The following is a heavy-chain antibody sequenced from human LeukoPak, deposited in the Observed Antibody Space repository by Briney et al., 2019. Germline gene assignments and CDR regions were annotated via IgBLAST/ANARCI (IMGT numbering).Heavy chain of an antibody. Sequence: GGSPRLSCAASGFPFSNYWMSWVRQAPGKGLEWVASIKEDGSQKYYVDSVKGRFTISRDNTKNSLYLQMNFLRAEDTAVYYCARGLPRIGAFFDYWGQGAPVTVSS. CDR1: GFPFSNYW. J-gene: IGHJ4*02. CDR2: IKEDGSQK. V-gene: IGHV3-7*05. CDR3: ARGLPRIGAFFDY.